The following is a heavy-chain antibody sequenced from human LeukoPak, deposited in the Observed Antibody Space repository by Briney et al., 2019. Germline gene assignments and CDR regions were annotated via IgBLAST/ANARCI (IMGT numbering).Heavy chain of an antibody. CDR2: IRSRDRTI. J-gene: IGHJ4*02. V-gene: IGHV3-48*01. CDR1: GFTFSSYG. Sequence: GGSLRLSCGASGFTFSSYGMHWVRQAPGKGLEWVSYIRSRDRTIYYADSVKGRFTISTDNAENSLYLQMNSLRTEDTAVYYCARDHRWGFDYWGRGTLVTVSS. D-gene: IGHD7-27*01. CDR3: ARDHRWGFDY.